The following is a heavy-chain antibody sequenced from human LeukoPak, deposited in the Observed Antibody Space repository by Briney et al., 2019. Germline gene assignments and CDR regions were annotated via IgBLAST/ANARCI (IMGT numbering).Heavy chain of an antibody. CDR3: AKAAGSTGSYYY. CDR1: GFTFSSYA. D-gene: IGHD3-10*01. J-gene: IGHJ4*02. V-gene: IGHV3-23*01. CDR2: ISGSGGST. Sequence: GGSLRLSCAASGFTFSSYAVSWVRQAPGVGLEWVSAISGSGGSTYYADSVKGRFTISRDNSKNTLYLQMNSLRAEDTAVYYCAKAAGSTGSYYYWGQGTLVTVSS.